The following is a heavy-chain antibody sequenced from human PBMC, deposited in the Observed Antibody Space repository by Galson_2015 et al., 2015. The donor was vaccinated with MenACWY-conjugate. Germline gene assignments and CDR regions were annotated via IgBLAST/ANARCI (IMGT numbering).Heavy chain of an antibody. CDR3: AGRRPRSSEFDY. V-gene: IGHV6-1*01. J-gene: IGHJ4*02. CDR1: GDSVSSNSAA. CDR2: TYYRSQWYN. D-gene: IGHD2-15*01. Sequence: CAISGDSVSSNSAAWNWLRLSPSRGLEWLGRTYYRSQWYNEYAVSVSGRIAIKADTSKNQFSLQLKSVSPDDTAVYYCAGRRPRSSEFDYWDQGLLVTVSS.